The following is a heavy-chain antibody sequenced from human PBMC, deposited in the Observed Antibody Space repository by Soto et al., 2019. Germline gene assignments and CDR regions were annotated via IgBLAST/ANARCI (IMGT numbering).Heavy chain of an antibody. CDR1: GGSISSYY. J-gene: IGHJ4*02. D-gene: IGHD5-18*01. V-gene: IGHV4-59*01. CDR2: IYYSGST. CDR3: ARATTAMAYYFDY. Sequence: ASETLSLTCTVSGGSISSYYWSWIRQPPGKGLEWIGYIYYSGSTNYNPSLKSRVTISVDTSKNQFSLKLSSVTAADTAVYYCARATTAMAYYFDYWGQGTLVTVSS.